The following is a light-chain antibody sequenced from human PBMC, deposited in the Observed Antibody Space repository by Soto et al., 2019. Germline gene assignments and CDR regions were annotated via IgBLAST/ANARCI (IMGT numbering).Light chain of an antibody. V-gene: IGLV3-21*02. Sequence: SYELTQPPSVSVFPGQTATITCGGKNIETYSVHWYQLKPGQAPVLVVYDDSDRPSGIPERFSGSYSGNTASLTISRVEAGDEADYCCQVWHSISDHVVFGGGTKLTVL. CDR1: NIETYS. CDR2: DDS. CDR3: QVWHSISDHVV. J-gene: IGLJ2*01.